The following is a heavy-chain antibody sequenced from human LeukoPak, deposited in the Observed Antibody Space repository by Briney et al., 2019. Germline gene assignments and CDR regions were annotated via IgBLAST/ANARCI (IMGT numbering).Heavy chain of an antibody. CDR1: GYTFTSYD. CDR3: ARGRMVRGVTWWFDP. J-gene: IGHJ5*02. CDR2: MNPNSGNT. V-gene: IGHV1-8*01. D-gene: IGHD3-10*01. Sequence: ASVKVSCKASGYTFTSYDINWVRQATGQGLEWMGWMNPNSGNTGYAQKLQGRVTMTRNTSISTAYMELGSLRSEDTAVYYCARGRMVRGVTWWFDPWGQGTLVTVSS.